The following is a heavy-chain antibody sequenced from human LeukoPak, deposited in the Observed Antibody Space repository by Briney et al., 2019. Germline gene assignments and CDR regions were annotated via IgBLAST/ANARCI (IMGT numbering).Heavy chain of an antibody. Sequence: GSLRLSCVASGFTFSSYSMNWVRQPPGKGPELVSYISSDDTTIYYADSVKGRFAISRDNAKNSLYLQMNSLRAEDTAVYYCARAVIVVVSEWFDYWGQGTLVTVSS. CDR1: GFTFSSYS. V-gene: IGHV3-48*01. J-gene: IGHJ4*02. D-gene: IGHD3-22*01. CDR3: ARAVIVVVSEWFDY. CDR2: ISSDDTTI.